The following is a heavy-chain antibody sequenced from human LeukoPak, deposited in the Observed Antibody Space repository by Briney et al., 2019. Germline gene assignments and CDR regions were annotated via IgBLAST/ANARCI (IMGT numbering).Heavy chain of an antibody. CDR2: ISGSGGSA. J-gene: IGHJ4*02. CDR3: TKDLGDYNYYGAHY. Sequence: GGSQRLSCAASGFKFSDHYIDWVRQAPGKGLEWVSGISGSGGSAYYADSVKGRFTISRDNSKNTLYLQMNSLRVEDTAIYFCTKDLGDYNYYGAHYWGQGTLVTVSS. CDR1: GFKFSDHY. V-gene: IGHV3-23*01. D-gene: IGHD4-11*01.